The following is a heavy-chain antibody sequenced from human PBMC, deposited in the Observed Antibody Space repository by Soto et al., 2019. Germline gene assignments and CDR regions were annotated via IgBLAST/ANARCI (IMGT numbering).Heavy chain of an antibody. J-gene: IGHJ6*01. CDR1: VVSFSGYY. Sequence: SETLSLTCAFSVVSFSGYYWSWIRHPPGKGLEWIGEINHSGSTNYNPSLKGRVTISVDTSKNQFSLKLSSVTAADTAVYYCARGHGRPSYICYYYAMEVWGQGTTVIVS. CDR3: ARGHGRPSYICYYYAMEV. CDR2: INHSGST. D-gene: IGHD1-20*01. V-gene: IGHV4-34*01.